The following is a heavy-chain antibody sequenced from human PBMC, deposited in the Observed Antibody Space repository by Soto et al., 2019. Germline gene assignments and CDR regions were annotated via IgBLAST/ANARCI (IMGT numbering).Heavy chain of an antibody. J-gene: IGHJ3*02. CDR2: INPNSGGT. V-gene: IGHV1-2*02. CDR3: ARSDTMIEARWAFDI. CDR1: GYTFTGYY. D-gene: IGHD3-22*01. Sequence: ASEKVSCKASGYTFTGYYMHLVRQAPGQGLEWMGWINPNSGGTNYAQKFQGRVTMTRDTSISTAYMELSRLRSDDTAVYYCARSDTMIEARWAFDIWGQGTMGTVSS.